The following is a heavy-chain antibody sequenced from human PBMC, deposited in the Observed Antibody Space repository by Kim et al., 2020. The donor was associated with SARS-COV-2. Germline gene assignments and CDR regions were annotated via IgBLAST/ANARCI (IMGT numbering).Heavy chain of an antibody. CDR2: IWSDGSQT. CDR1: GFSLWDCG. Sequence: GGSLRLSCAASGFSLWDCGMHWVRQAPGKGLEWVAIIWSDGSQTYCLDSVKGRFTVSRDTSKNTVFLQMNDLRVEDTAVYYCARSFYDCGDLWGQGTLVTVSS. D-gene: IGHD4-17*01. J-gene: IGHJ5*02. CDR3: ARSFYDCGDL. V-gene: IGHV3-33*01.